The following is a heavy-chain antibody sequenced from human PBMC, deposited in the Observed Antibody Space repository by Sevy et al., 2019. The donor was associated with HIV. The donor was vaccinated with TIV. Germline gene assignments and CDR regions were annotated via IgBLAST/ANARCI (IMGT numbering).Heavy chain of an antibody. CDR1: GGSITSLY. CDR2: IYYNGHI. V-gene: IGHV4-59*08. J-gene: IGHJ4*02. D-gene: IGHD1-26*01. CDR3: AGENAWGRGYS. Sequence: SETLSLTCTVSGGSITSLYWNWIRQPPGKGLEWIANIYYNGHINYNPSFKSRVTLSLDTSKNPFSLKLSYVTAADTAMYYCAGENAWGRGYSWGQGTLVTVSS.